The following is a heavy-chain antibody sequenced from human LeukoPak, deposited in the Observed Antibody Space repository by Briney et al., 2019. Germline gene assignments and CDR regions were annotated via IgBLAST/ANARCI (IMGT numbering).Heavy chain of an antibody. CDR2: INHSGST. CDR3: AVGYSSGR. V-gene: IGHV4-34*01. CDR1: GGSFSGYY. Sequence: SETLSLTCAVYGGSFSGYYWSWIRQPPGKGLEWIGEINHSGSTNYNPSLKSRVTISVDTSKNQFSLKLSSVTAADTAVYYCAVGYSSGRWGQGTLVTVSS. J-gene: IGHJ4*02. D-gene: IGHD6-19*01.